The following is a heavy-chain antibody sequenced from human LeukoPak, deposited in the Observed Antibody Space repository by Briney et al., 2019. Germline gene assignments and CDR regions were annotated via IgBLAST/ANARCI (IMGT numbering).Heavy chain of an antibody. V-gene: IGHV1-2*02. J-gene: IGHJ4*02. Sequence: GASVKVSCKASGGTFSSYAISWVRQAPGQGLEWMGWINCNSGDRNSAQKFQGRVTLTRDTSTSTVYMELNRLTSDDTAVYYCAREGLSGLKYLDYWGQGILVTVSS. CDR1: GGTFSSYA. CDR2: INCNSGDR. CDR3: AREGLSGLKYLDY. D-gene: IGHD3-16*02.